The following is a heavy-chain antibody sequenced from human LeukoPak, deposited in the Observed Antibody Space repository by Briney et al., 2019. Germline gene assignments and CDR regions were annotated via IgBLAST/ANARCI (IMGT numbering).Heavy chain of an antibody. V-gene: IGHV1-69*04. J-gene: IGHJ6*02. CDR2: IIPSRGRA. CDR3: ARAVGIAAPYVVV. CDR1: GGTFSSHA. D-gene: IGHD6-6*01. Sequence: GASVKVSCKASGGTFSSHAISWVRQAPGQGLEWMGRIIPSRGRANYAQKFQGRVTITADKSTSTVYMDLSSLTSEDTAVYYCARAVGIAAPYVVVWGHGTTVTVSS.